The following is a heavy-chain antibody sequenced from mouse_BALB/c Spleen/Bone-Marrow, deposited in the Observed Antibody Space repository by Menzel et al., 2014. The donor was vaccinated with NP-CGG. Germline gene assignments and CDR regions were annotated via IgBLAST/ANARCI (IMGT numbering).Heavy chain of an antibody. V-gene: IGHV14-3*02. Sequence: VQLKQSGAELVKPGASVKLSCTASGFNIKDTYMHWVKQRPEHGLEWIGRSDPANGNTKYDPKFQGKATITADTSSNTAYLQLSSLTSEDTAVYYCARRAARATGFAYWGQGTLVTVSA. CDR3: ARRAARATGFAY. CDR1: GFNIKDTY. CDR2: SDPANGNT. D-gene: IGHD3-1*01. J-gene: IGHJ3*01.